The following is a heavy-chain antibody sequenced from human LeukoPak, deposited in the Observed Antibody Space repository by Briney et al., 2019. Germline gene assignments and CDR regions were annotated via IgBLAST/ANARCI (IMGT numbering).Heavy chain of an antibody. J-gene: IGHJ4*02. D-gene: IGHD1-7*01. Sequence: GGSLRLSCAASGFTFSDYYMSWIRQAPGKGLEWVSYISSSGSTIYYADSVKGRFTISRHNAKDSLYLQMNSLRAEDTAVYYCARVLRGWNYVSAEYYFDYWGQGTLVSVSS. CDR3: ARVLRGWNYVSAEYYFDY. CDR1: GFTFSDYY. V-gene: IGHV3-11*01. CDR2: ISSSGSTI.